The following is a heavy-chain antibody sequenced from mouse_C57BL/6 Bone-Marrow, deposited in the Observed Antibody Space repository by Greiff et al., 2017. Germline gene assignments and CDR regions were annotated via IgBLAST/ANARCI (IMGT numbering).Heavy chain of an antibody. CDR1: GYTFTSYW. J-gene: IGHJ4*01. V-gene: IGHV1-61*01. Sequence: VQLQQPGAELVRPGSSVKLSCKASGYTFTSYWMDWVKQRPGQGLEWIGNIYPSDSETHYNQKFKDKGTLTVDKSSSTAYMQLSSLTSEDSAVYYCARGAYYSNPRAMDYWGQGTSVTVSS. CDR3: ARGAYYSNPRAMDY. D-gene: IGHD2-5*01. CDR2: IYPSDSET.